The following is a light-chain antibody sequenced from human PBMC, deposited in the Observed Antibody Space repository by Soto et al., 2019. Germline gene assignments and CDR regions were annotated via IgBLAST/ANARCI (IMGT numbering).Light chain of an antibody. V-gene: IGKV3-20*01. CDR1: QSVSSNS. J-gene: IGKJ1*01. CDR3: QQYGSSPWT. CDR2: AAA. Sequence: IVLTQSPYTLSFSPRERALLSWRAPQSVSSNSLAWYQQKPGQAPRLLIYAAATRATGIPDRFSGSGSGTDFTLTISRLQPEDFAVYCCQQYGSSPWTFGQGTKVDIK.